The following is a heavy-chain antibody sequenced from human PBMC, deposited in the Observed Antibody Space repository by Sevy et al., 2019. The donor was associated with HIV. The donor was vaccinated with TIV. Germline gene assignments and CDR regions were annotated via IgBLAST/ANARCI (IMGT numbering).Heavy chain of an antibody. CDR3: ASTDYYDSDGYYLYAFDI. J-gene: IGHJ3*02. D-gene: IGHD3-22*01. V-gene: IGHV1-69*13. CDR1: GGTFSSYA. Sequence: ASVKVSCKAFGGTFSSYAISWVRQAPGQGLEWIGGIIPISATANYAQKFQGRVTITADESTSTAYMEMSGLRSEDTAVYYCASTDYYDSDGYYLYAFDIWGQGTMVTVSS. CDR2: IIPISATA.